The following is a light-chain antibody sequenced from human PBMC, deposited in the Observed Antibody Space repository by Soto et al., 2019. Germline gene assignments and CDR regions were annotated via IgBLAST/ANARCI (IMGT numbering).Light chain of an antibody. V-gene: IGKV1-39*01. CDR3: QQSYSTPYT. CDR1: QSIGRK. Sequence: DIQMTQSPSSLSASVGDRVTIACRTSQSIGRKLNWYQQRPGRAPHILIYAASSLQSGVPSRFSGSGSGTEFTLTIYSLQPEDFATYFCQQSYSTPYTFGQGTRVE. CDR2: AAS. J-gene: IGKJ2*01.